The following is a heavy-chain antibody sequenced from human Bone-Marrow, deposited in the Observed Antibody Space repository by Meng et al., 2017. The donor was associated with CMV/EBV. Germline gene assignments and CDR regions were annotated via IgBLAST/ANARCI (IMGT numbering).Heavy chain of an antibody. V-gene: IGHV3-64*02. CDR2: ISSNGGST. CDR3: AKDRQLWLPDWFDP. J-gene: IGHJ5*02. Sequence: GGSLRLSCAASGFTFSSYAMHWVRQAPGKGLEYVSAISSNGGSTYYADSVKGRFTISRDNSKNTLYLQMGSLRAEDMAVYYCAKDRQLWLPDWFDPWGQGTLVTVSS. D-gene: IGHD5-18*01. CDR1: GFTFSSYA.